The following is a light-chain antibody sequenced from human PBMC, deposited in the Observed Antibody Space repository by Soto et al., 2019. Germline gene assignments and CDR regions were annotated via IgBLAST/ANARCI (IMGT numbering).Light chain of an antibody. Sequence: DIQMTQSPSSLAASVGDTVTITCRARQNIDTYLNWYRQRPGKAPELLIYGSSNLQSGVPSRFSGSGSWTDFTLTISSLQPDDFASYYCQQSYSTLTFGGGTRLEIK. CDR2: GSS. CDR3: QQSYSTLT. CDR1: QNIDTY. J-gene: IGKJ4*01. V-gene: IGKV1-39*01.